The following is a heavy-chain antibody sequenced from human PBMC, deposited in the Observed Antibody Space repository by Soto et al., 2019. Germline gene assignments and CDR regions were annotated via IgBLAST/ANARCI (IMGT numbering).Heavy chain of an antibody. CDR2: IIPLLNAA. CDR3: ARLLTDGVDY. J-gene: IGHJ4*02. CDR1: GGTLTSYT. Sequence: QVRLVQSGAEVRKPGSSVKLSCTLSGGTLTSYTITWVRQAPGQGLEWMGRIIPLLNAANYAEKFQDKITITADESTSTAYLELRDLKYEDTAFYYCARLLTDGVDYWGQGSLVTVSS. V-gene: IGHV1-69*08. D-gene: IGHD2-21*02.